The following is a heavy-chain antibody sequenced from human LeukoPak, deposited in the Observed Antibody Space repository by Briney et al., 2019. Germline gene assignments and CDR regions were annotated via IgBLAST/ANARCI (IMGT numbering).Heavy chain of an antibody. CDR3: AKDLAEDILTGFYLDAFDI. J-gene: IGHJ3*02. CDR1: GFTFYDYA. CDR2: ISWNSGNI. V-gene: IGHV3-9*01. D-gene: IGHD3-9*01. Sequence: GGSLRLSCAASGFTFYDYAMHWVRQAPGKGLEWVSGISWNSGNIGYADSVKGRFTISRDNAKNSLYLQMNSLRAEDTALYYCAKDLAEDILTGFYLDAFDIWGQGTMVTVSS.